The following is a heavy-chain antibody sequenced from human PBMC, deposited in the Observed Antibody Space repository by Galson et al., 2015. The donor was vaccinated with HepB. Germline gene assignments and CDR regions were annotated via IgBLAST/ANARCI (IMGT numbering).Heavy chain of an antibody. V-gene: IGHV3-66*01. CDR1: GFTVSSNY. CDR2: IYSGGST. CDR3: ARAGSYYDSSGYGD. Sequence: SLRLSCAASGFTVSSNYMSWVRQAPGKGLEWVSVIYSGGSTYYADSVKDRCTISRDNSKNTMYLQMNSLRAEDTAVYYCARAGSYYDSSGYGDWGQGTLVTVSS. J-gene: IGHJ4*02. D-gene: IGHD3-22*01.